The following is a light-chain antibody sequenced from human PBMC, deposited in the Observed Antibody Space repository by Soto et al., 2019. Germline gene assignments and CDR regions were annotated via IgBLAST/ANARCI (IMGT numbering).Light chain of an antibody. CDR3: ASFAGTNTPVV. V-gene: IGLV2-14*03. J-gene: IGLJ3*02. Sequence: QSVLTQPASVSASPGQAITISCTGTSGDIGGYNFVSWYQQHPGKVPKLIIHDVSNRPSGVSPRFSGSKSGNTASLTISGLQAEDEADYYCASFAGTNTPVVFGGGTKLTVL. CDR1: SGDIGGYNF. CDR2: DVS.